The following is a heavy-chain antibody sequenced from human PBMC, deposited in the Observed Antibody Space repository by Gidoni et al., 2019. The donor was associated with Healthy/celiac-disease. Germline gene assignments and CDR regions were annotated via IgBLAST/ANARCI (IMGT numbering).Heavy chain of an antibody. CDR2: INPNSGGT. V-gene: IGHV1-2*06. D-gene: IGHD3-10*01. Sequence: QVQLVQSGAEVKKPGASVKVSCKASGYPFTGYYLHWVRQAPGQGLEWMGRINPNSGGTNYAQKFQGRVTMTRDTSISTAYMELSRLRSDDTAVYYCARGGRLKGITMVQGAIGNDYWGQGTLVTVSS. J-gene: IGHJ4*02. CDR1: GYPFTGYY. CDR3: ARGGRLKGITMVQGAIGNDY.